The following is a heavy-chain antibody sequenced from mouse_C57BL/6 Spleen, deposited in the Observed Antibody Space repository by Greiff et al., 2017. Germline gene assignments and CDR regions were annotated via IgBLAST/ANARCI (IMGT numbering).Heavy chain of an antibody. D-gene: IGHD4-1*01. J-gene: IGHJ4*01. CDR3: ARSAGTYAMDY. V-gene: IGHV1-42*01. CDR1: GYSFTGYY. CDR2: INPSTGGT. Sequence: VQLQQSGPELVKPGASVKISCKASGYSFTGYYMNWVKQSPEKSLEWIGEINPSTGGTTYNQKFKAKATLTVDKSSSTDYMQLKSLTSEDSAVYYCARSAGTYAMDYWGQGTSVTVSS.